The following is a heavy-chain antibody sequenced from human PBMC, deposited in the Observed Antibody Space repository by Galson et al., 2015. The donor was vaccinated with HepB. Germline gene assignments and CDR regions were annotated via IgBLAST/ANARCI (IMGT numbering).Heavy chain of an antibody. J-gene: IGHJ5*02. Sequence: SVKVSCKASGYVFTDYAMNWVRQAPGQGLEWLGWINTNTGNPTYAQGFTGRFVLSLDTSVSTAYLQISSLKAEDTAVYYCARHWRRLDPWGQGTLVTVSS. V-gene: IGHV7-4-1*02. D-gene: IGHD1-1*01. CDR2: INTNTGNP. CDR1: GYVFTDYA. CDR3: ARHWRRLDP.